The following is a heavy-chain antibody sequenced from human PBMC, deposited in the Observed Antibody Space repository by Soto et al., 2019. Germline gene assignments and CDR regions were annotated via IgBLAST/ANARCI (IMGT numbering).Heavy chain of an antibody. CDR1: GGSISSSSYY. J-gene: IGHJ2*01. V-gene: IGHV4-39*01. CDR2: IYYSGST. CDR3: ARRRRLGWYFDL. D-gene: IGHD3-9*01. Sequence: QLQLQESGPGLVKPSETLSLTCTVSGGSISSSSYYWGWIRQPPGKGLEWIGSIYYSGSTYYNPSLKSRVTISVNTSKNQFSLKLSSVTAADTAVYYCARRRRLGWYFDLWGRGTLVTVSS.